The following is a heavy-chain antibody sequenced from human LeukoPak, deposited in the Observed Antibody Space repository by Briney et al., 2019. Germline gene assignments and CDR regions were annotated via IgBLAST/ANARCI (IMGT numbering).Heavy chain of an antibody. J-gene: IGHJ4*02. Sequence: GGSLRLSCAASGFTFNFYVMHWVRQAPGKGLEWVAIISYDGGNKYYADSVKGRFTISRDNSKNTLYLQMNSLRAEDTALYYCARDGTLDSSGWVSAPPFDYWGQGTLVTVSS. CDR1: GFTFNFYV. D-gene: IGHD6-19*01. V-gene: IGHV3-30*04. CDR3: ARDGTLDSSGWVSAPPFDY. CDR2: ISYDGGNK.